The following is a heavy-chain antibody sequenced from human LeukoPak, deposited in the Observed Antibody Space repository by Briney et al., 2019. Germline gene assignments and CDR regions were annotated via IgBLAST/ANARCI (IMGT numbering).Heavy chain of an antibody. CDR1: GGSFSGYY. J-gene: IGHJ6*02. V-gene: IGHV4-34*01. D-gene: IGHD3-3*01. CDR2: INHSGST. Sequence: SETLSLTCAVYGGSFSGYYWSWIRQPPGKGLEWIGEINHSGSTNSNPPLKRRVTISVDTSKNQFSLKLSSVTAADTDVYYCASVGSGYPVSYWMDVWGQGTTVTVSS. CDR3: ASVGSGYPVSYWMDV.